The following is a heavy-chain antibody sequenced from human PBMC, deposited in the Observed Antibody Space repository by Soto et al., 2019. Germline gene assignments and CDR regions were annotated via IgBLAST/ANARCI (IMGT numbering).Heavy chain of an antibody. V-gene: IGHV3-30*18. Sequence: GESLKISCAASGFTFSSYGMHWVRQAPGKGLEWVAVISYDGSNKYYADSVKGRFTISRDNSKNTLYLQMNSLRAEDTAVYYCAKDLRGFLEWLPPYYYYYGMDVWGQGTTVTVSS. J-gene: IGHJ6*02. D-gene: IGHD3-3*01. CDR2: ISYDGSNK. CDR3: AKDLRGFLEWLPPYYYYYGMDV. CDR1: GFTFSSYG.